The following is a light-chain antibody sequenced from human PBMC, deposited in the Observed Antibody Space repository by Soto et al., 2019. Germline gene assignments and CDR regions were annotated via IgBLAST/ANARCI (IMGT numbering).Light chain of an antibody. CDR1: SSDVGAYDF. V-gene: IGLV2-14*03. J-gene: IGLJ1*01. CDR3: SSYTTSSTRV. CDR2: EVR. Sequence: QSALTQPSSVSGAPGQAITISCPGTSSDVGAYDFVSWYQQHPDKAPKLMIYEVRNRPSGVSNRFSGSKSVNTATLTISGLQAEDEADYYCSSYTTSSTRVFGTGTKVTVL.